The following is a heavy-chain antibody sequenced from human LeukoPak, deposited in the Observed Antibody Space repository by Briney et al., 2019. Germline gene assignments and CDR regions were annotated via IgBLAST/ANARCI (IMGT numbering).Heavy chain of an antibody. CDR2: IKQDGSEK. CDR3: ARGPMGYCSSSSCHFDY. CDR1: GFTRSRYW. Sequence: GGSLRLSCAASGFTRSRYWMSWVRQAPGKGLEWVANIKQDGSEKYYVDSVKGRFTISRDNAKDFLYLQMNSLRAEDTAVYYCARGPMGYCSSSSCHFDYWGQGTLVTVSS. J-gene: IGHJ4*02. D-gene: IGHD2-2*01. V-gene: IGHV3-7*01.